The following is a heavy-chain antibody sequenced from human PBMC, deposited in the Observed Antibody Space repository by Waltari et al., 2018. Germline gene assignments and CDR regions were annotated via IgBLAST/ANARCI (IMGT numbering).Heavy chain of an antibody. J-gene: IGHJ4*02. CDR2: TYYRSKWYN. Sequence: QVQLQQSGPGLVKPSQTLSLTCAISGDSVSSNSAAWHWIRQSPSGGLEWLGRTYYRSKWYNDYSVSVKSRITVNPDTSKNQFSLQLNAVTPEDTAVYYCARGIAAAGRSVDYWGQGTLVTVSS. CDR3: ARGIAAAGRSVDY. CDR1: GDSVSSNSAA. V-gene: IGHV6-1*01. D-gene: IGHD6-13*01.